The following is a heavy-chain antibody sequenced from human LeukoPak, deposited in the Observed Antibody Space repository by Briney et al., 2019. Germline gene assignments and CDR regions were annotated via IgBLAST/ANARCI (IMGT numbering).Heavy chain of an antibody. CDR1: GGTFSSYT. Sequence: SVKVSCKASGGTFSSYTISWVRQAPGQGLEWMGRIIPILGIANYAQKFQGRATITADKSTSTAYMELSSLRSEDTAVYYCARQGYCSSTSCGPFDYWGQGTLVTVSS. D-gene: IGHD2-2*01. CDR3: ARQGYCSSTSCGPFDY. V-gene: IGHV1-69*02. J-gene: IGHJ4*02. CDR2: IIPILGIA.